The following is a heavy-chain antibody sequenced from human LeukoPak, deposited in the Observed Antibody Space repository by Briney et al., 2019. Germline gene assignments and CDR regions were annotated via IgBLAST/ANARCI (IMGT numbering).Heavy chain of an antibody. CDR3: ARDRNPAN. D-gene: IGHD2-2*01. V-gene: IGHV4-59*01. CDR1: GGSISNYY. CDR2: IYYSGST. Sequence: SETLSLTCSVSGGSISNYYWTWIRQTPGKGLDWIGYIYYSGSTQYNPSLRSRVTISIDTSENQFSLKLTSVTAADTAVYYCARDRNPANWGQGTMVTVSS. J-gene: IGHJ4*02.